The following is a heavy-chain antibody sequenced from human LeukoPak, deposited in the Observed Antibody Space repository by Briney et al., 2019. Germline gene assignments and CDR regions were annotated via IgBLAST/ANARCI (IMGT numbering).Heavy chain of an antibody. D-gene: IGHD3-22*01. Sequence: TGGSLRLSCAASGFTFSDYYMSWIRQAPGKGLEWVSYISSSGSTIYYADSVKGRFTISRDNAKNSLYLHMNSLRAEDTAVYYCARPQRFYYYDSSGPEPFDIWGQGTIVTDCS. V-gene: IGHV3-11*04. J-gene: IGHJ3*02. CDR2: ISSSGSTI. CDR3: ARPQRFYYYDSSGPEPFDI. CDR1: GFTFSDYY.